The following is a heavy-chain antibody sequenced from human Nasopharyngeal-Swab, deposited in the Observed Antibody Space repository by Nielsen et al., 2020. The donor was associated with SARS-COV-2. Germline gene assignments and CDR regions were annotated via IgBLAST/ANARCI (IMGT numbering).Heavy chain of an antibody. J-gene: IGHJ6*02. Sequence: GESLKISCAASGFTFSSYAIHWVRQAPGKGLEWVAVISYDGSNKYYADSVKGRFTISRDNSKNTLYLQMNSLRAEDTAVYYCARDRGIAVAGNYYYYGIDVWGQGTTVTSP. D-gene: IGHD6-19*01. V-gene: IGHV3-30-3*01. CDR3: ARDRGIAVAGNYYYYGIDV. CDR2: ISYDGSNK. CDR1: GFTFSSYA.